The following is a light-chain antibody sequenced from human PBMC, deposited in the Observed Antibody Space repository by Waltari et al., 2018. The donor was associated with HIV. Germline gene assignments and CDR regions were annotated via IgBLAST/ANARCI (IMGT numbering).Light chain of an antibody. CDR3: QQYVNWPPYT. Sequence: EIVMTQSPATLSVSPGERVTLSCRASQSISSNVAWYQQKPGQGPRLLIYDASTRATDIPARFSGSGSGTEFTLTISSLQSEDFAIYYCQQYVNWPPYTFGQGTKLEIK. CDR2: DAS. CDR1: QSISSN. V-gene: IGKV3-15*01. J-gene: IGKJ2*01.